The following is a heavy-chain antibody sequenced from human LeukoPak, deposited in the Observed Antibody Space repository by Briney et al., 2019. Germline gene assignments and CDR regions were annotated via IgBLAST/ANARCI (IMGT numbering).Heavy chain of an antibody. CDR3: ARDTPCSGGSCYLVAWFDP. Sequence: SETLSLTCTVSGGSISSYYWSWIRQPAGKGLEWIGRIYTSGSTNYNPSLKSRVTMSVDTSKNQFSLKLSSVTAADTAVYYCARDTPCSGGSCYLVAWFDPWGQGTLVTVSS. CDR1: GGSISSYY. V-gene: IGHV4-4*07. D-gene: IGHD2-15*01. J-gene: IGHJ5*02. CDR2: IYTSGST.